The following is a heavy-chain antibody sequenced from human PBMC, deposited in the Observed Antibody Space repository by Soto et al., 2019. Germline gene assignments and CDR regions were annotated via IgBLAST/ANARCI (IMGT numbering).Heavy chain of an antibody. D-gene: IGHD6-19*01. CDR1: GFTFSSYW. CDR2: IKHDGSEK. J-gene: IGHJ4*02. CDR3: AKDKWISIAVAVVSLYRKEYYFDY. V-gene: IGHV3-7*01. Sequence: PGGSLRLSCAASGFTFSSYWMSWVRQAPGKGLEWVANIKHDGSEKYYVDSVKGRFTISRDNAKNSLYLQMNSLRAEDTAVYYCAKDKWISIAVAVVSLYRKEYYFDYWGQGTLVTVSS.